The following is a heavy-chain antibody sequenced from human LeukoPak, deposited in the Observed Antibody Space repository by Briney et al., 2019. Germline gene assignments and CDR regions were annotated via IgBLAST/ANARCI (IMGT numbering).Heavy chain of an antibody. Sequence: PGGSLRLSCAASGFSFTTYAMSWVRQVPGRGLEWVSGISGSGGNTYYADSVKGRFTISRDKSKNTLHLQMNSLRAEDTAVNYCARARIRWAYDSTPLDYWGQGTLVTVSS. J-gene: IGHJ4*02. CDR3: ARARIRWAYDSTPLDY. CDR1: GFSFTTYA. D-gene: IGHD4-23*01. V-gene: IGHV3-23*01. CDR2: ISGSGGNT.